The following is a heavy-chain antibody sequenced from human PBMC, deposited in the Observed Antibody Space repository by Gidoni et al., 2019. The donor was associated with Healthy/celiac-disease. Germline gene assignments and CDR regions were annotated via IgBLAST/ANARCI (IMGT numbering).Heavy chain of an antibody. CDR3: ARGRHIVVVTAILDAFDI. D-gene: IGHD2-21*02. CDR2: ISSSSSYI. Sequence: EVQLVESGGGLVKPGGSLRLSCAASGFTFSSYSMNWVRQAPGKGLEWVSSISSSSSYIYYADSVKGRFTISRDNAKNSLYLQMNSLRAEDTAVYYCARGRHIVVVTAILDAFDIWGQGTMVTVSS. CDR1: GFTFSSYS. V-gene: IGHV3-21*01. J-gene: IGHJ3*02.